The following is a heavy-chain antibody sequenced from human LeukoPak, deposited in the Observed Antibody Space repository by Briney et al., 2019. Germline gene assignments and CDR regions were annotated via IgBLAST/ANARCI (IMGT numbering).Heavy chain of an antibody. CDR3: ARRYYYDRSGYYYDY. CDR1: GFTFSDYY. CDR2: ISSSGSTI. J-gene: IGHJ4*02. Sequence: PGGSLRLSCAASGFTFSDYYMSWIRQAPGKGLEWVSYISSSGSTIHYADSVKGRFTISRDNAKNSLYLQMNSLRAEDTAVYYCARRYYYDRSGYYYDYWGQGTLVTVSS. D-gene: IGHD3-22*01. V-gene: IGHV3-11*04.